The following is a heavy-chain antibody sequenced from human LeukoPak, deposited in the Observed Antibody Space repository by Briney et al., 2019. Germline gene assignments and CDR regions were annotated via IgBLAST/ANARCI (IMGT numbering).Heavy chain of an antibody. CDR2: ISGSGGST. V-gene: IGHV3-23*01. J-gene: IGHJ4*02. CDR3: ARVGEATAFDY. D-gene: IGHD5-12*01. Sequence: GGSLRLSCAASGFTFSSYAMSWVRQAPGKGLEWVSAISGSGGSTYYADSVKDRFTISRDNSKNMLYLQMGRLRAEDTAVYYCARVGEATAFDYWGQGTLVTVSS. CDR1: GFTFSSYA.